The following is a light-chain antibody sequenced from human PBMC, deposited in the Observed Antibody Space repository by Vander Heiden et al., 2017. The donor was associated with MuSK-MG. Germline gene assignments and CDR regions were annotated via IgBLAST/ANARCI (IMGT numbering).Light chain of an antibody. V-gene: IGKV1-5*03. CDR1: QRISNW. J-gene: IGKJ1*01. CDR2: KAS. CDR3: QQYNSNWT. Sequence: DIQMTQSPSTLSASVGDRVTITCRASQRISNWLAWYQQKPGKAPKLLIYKASSLESGVPSRFSGSGSGTEFTLTISSLQPDDFATYYCQQYNSNWTFGQGTKVEIE.